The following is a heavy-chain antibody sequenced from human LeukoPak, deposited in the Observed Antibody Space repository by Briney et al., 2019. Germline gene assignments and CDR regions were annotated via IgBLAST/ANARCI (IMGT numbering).Heavy chain of an antibody. D-gene: IGHD6-19*01. CDR1: GFAFSDNH. Sequence: PGGSLRLSCAASGFAFSDNHMSRISPAPGQGLSWGSTISSTSVYTDYADSVKGRITISRDNVKNTVYLQMNSLRAEDTAVYYCARSVAVAGTQVFDYWGQGTLVTVSS. V-gene: IGHV3-11*03. J-gene: IGHJ4*02. CDR2: ISSTSVYT. CDR3: ARSVAVAGTQVFDY.